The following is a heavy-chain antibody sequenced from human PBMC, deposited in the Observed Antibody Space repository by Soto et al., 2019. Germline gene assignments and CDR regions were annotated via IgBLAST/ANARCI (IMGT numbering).Heavy chain of an antibody. CDR1: GYTFTSYA. CDR3: ARVSCSSTSCYTAVLYSSSFNWFDP. D-gene: IGHD2-2*02. Sequence: QVQLVQSGAEVKKPGASVKVSCKASGYTFTSYAMHWVRQAPGQRLEWMGWINAGNGNTKYSQKFQGRVTITRDTSASTAYMELSSLRSEDTAVYCCARVSCSSTSCYTAVLYSSSFNWFDPWGQGTLVTVSS. V-gene: IGHV1-3*01. J-gene: IGHJ5*02. CDR2: INAGNGNT.